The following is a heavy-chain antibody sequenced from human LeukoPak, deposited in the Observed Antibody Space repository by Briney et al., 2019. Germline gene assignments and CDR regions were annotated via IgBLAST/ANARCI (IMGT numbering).Heavy chain of an antibody. CDR1: GFTFSSYW. V-gene: IGHV3-33*08. J-gene: IGHJ4*02. CDR2: IWYDGSNK. CDR3: ARVLSDSSGYFVGFDY. D-gene: IGHD3-22*01. Sequence: GGSLRLSCAASGFTFSSYWMSWVRQAPGKGLEWVAVIWYDGSNKYYADSVKGRFTISRDNSKNTLYLQMNSLRAEDTAVYYCARVLSDSSGYFVGFDYWGQGTLVTVSS.